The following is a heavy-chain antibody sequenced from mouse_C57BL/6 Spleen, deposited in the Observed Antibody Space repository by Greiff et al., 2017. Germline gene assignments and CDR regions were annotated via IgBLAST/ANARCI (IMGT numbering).Heavy chain of an antibody. CDR1: GFNIKDDY. CDR3: TTDYYGSTH. V-gene: IGHV14-4*01. Sequence: DVQLQESGAELVRPGASVKLSCTASGFNIKDDYMHWVKQRPEQGLEWIGWIDPENGDTEYASKFQGKATITADTSSNTAYLQLSSLTSEDTAVYYCTTDYYGSTHWGQGTTLTVSS. D-gene: IGHD1-1*01. J-gene: IGHJ2*01. CDR2: IDPENGDT.